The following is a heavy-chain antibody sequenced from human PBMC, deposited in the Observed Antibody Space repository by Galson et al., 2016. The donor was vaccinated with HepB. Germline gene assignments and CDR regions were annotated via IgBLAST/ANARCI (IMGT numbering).Heavy chain of an antibody. CDR1: GFTFSTYN. Sequence: SLRLSCAASGFTFSTYNMNWVRQAPGKGLEWVSYISSSSTIYYADSVRGRFTISRDNAKNSLYLQMNSMRNEDTAVYYCSTDRKYYYAPDAFDIWGQGTMVTVSS. D-gene: IGHD3-10*01. V-gene: IGHV3-48*02. CDR3: STDRKYYYAPDAFDI. J-gene: IGHJ3*02. CDR2: ISSSSTI.